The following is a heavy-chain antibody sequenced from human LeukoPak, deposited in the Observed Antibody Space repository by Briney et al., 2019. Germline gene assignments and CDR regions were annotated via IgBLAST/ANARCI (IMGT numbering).Heavy chain of an antibody. V-gene: IGHV6-1*01. CDR1: GDNVSGNSTA. Sequence: SQTLSLTCAISGDNVSGNSTAYNWIRQSPSRGLEWLGRTYYGSKWYNDYALSVKSRITVNPDTSKDQLSLQLNSVTPEDTAVYYCARGGQGDGYSADEAFDFWGQGTMVTVSS. CDR2: TYYGSKWYN. D-gene: IGHD5-24*01. CDR3: ARGGQGDGYSADEAFDF. J-gene: IGHJ3*01.